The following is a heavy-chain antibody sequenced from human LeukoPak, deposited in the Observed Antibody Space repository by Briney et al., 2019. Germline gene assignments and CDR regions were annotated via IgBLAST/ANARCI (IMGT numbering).Heavy chain of an antibody. CDR1: GGSFSGYY. Sequence: PSETLSLTCAVYGGSFSGYYWSWIRQPPGKGLEWIGEINHSGSTNYNPSLKSRVTISVDTSKNQFSLKLSSVTAADTAVYYCARHQDMIVVVISWFDPWGQGTLVTVSS. V-gene: IGHV4-34*01. CDR2: INHSGST. CDR3: ARHQDMIVVVISWFDP. J-gene: IGHJ5*02. D-gene: IGHD3-22*01.